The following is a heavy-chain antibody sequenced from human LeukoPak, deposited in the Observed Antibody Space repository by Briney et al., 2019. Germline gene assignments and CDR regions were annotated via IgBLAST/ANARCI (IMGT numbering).Heavy chain of an antibody. Sequence: GGSLRLSCAASGFTVSSNYMRWVRQPPGKGLEWVSVIYSGGSTYYADSVKGRFTISRDNSKNTLYLQMNSLRAKDTAVYYCARADFVKWWFDPWGQGTLVTVSS. D-gene: IGHD1-26*01. CDR2: IYSGGST. V-gene: IGHV3-66*02. CDR1: GFTVSSNY. J-gene: IGHJ5*02. CDR3: ARADFVKWWFDP.